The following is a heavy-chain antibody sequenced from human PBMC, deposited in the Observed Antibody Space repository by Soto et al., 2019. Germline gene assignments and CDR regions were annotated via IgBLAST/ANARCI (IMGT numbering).Heavy chain of an antibody. CDR2: IYWDDDK. Sequence: SGPTLVNPTQTLTLTCTFSGFSLSTSGVGVGWIRQPPGKALEWLALIYWDDDKRYSPSLKSRLTITKDTSKNQVVLTMTNMDPVDTATYYCAYIRCGGDCLQSYSSHYYYGMDVWGQGTTVTVSS. CDR3: AYIRCGGDCLQSYSSHYYYGMDV. D-gene: IGHD2-21*02. J-gene: IGHJ6*02. CDR1: GFSLSTSGVG. V-gene: IGHV2-5*02.